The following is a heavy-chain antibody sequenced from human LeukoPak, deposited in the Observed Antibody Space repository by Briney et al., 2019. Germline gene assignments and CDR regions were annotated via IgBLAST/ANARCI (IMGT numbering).Heavy chain of an antibody. CDR3: ARDQSRRSDY. J-gene: IGHJ4*02. Sequence: GGSLRLSCAGSGFSFSSYWMTWVRQAPGKGLEWVAIIKEDGREEYYVDSVKGRFTISRDNAKNSLYLQMNSLRVEGTAVYYCARDQSRRSDYWGQGTLVTVSS. V-gene: IGHV3-7*03. CDR1: GFSFSSYW. CDR2: IKEDGREE.